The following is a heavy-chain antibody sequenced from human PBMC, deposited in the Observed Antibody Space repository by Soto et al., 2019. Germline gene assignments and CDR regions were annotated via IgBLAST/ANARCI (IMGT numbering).Heavy chain of an antibody. CDR1: GGSISSSSYY. CDR3: ARHVSGYSSSWPYYYYGMDV. CDR2: IYYSGST. J-gene: IGHJ6*02. Sequence: QLQLQESGPGLVKPSETLSLTCTVSGGSISSSSYYWGWIRQPPGKGLEWIGSIYYSGSTYYNPSLKSRVTISVDTSKNQFSLKLSSVTAADTAVYYCARHVSGYSSSWPYYYYGMDVWGQGTTVTVSS. V-gene: IGHV4-39*01. D-gene: IGHD6-13*01.